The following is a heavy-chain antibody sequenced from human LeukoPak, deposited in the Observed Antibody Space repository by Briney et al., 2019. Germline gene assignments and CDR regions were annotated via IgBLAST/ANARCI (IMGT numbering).Heavy chain of an antibody. D-gene: IGHD3-22*01. CDR3: ARGLYYYDSSGENWFDP. CDR1: GFTFSSYS. J-gene: IGHJ5*02. Sequence: GGSLRLSCAASGFTFSSYSMNWVRQAPGKGLEWVSSISSSSSYIYYADSVKGRFTISRDNAKNSLYLQMNSLRAEDTAVYYCARGLYYYDSSGENWFDPWGQGTLVTVSS. CDR2: ISSSSSYI. V-gene: IGHV3-21*01.